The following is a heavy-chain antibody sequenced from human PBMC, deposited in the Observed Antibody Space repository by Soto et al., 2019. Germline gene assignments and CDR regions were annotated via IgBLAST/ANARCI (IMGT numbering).Heavy chain of an antibody. CDR2: INSDGSST. V-gene: IGHV3-74*03. Sequence: EVQLVESGGGLVQPGGSLRLSCAASGFTFSSYWMHWVRQAPGKGLVWVSRINSDGSSTTYADSVKSRFTISRDNAKNTLYLQRNSLRAEDTAVYYCARVETCSSTSCYSVFDYWGQGTLVTVSS. J-gene: IGHJ4*02. CDR1: GFTFSSYW. CDR3: ARVETCSSTSCYSVFDY. D-gene: IGHD2-2*01.